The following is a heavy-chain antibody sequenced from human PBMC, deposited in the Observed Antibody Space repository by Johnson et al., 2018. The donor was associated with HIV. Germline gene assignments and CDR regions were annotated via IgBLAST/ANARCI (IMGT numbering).Heavy chain of an antibody. J-gene: IGHJ3*02. V-gene: IGHV3-30*03. Sequence: QVQLVESGGGAVQPGRSLRLSCAASGFTFSSYGMHWVRQAPGKGLEWVAVISYDGSNKYYADSVKGRFTISRDNAKNSLYLQMNSLRAEDTAVYYCARAGRLGYCSGGSCYSPAFDIWGQGTMVTVS. CDR3: ARAGRLGYCSGGSCYSPAFDI. CDR2: ISYDGSNK. CDR1: GFTFSSYG. D-gene: IGHD2-15*01.